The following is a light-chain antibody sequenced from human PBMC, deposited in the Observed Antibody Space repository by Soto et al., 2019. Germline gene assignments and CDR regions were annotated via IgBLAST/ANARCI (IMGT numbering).Light chain of an antibody. J-gene: IGKJ1*01. Sequence: DIVMTQSPDSLAVSLGERATINCKSSQSVLHSSTNKNYLAWYQQKPGQSPNLLIYWASAREYGVPDRFSGSGSGTDFTLTISSLQAEDVAVYYGQQYYSIPWTFGQGTKVEIK. CDR3: QQYYSIPWT. CDR2: WAS. CDR1: QSVLHSSTNKNY. V-gene: IGKV4-1*01.